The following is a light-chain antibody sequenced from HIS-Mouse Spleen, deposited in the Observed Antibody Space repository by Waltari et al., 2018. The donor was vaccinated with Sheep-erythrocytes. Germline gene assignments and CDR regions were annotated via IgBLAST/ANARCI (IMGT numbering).Light chain of an antibody. CDR3: QQYGSSLRT. CDR2: GAS. Sequence: EIVLTQSPGTLSLSPGERATLSCRASQSVSSTYLAWSQQKPGQAPRLLLYGASSRATGIPDRFSGSGSGTDFTLTISRLEPEDFAVYYCQQYGSSLRTFGQGTKVEIK. V-gene: IGKV3-20*01. CDR1: QSVSSTY. J-gene: IGKJ1*01.